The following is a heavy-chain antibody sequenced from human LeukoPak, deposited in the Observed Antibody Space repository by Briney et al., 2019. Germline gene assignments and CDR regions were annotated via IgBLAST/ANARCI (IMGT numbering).Heavy chain of an antibody. Sequence: GGSLRLSCAASGFTFSSYAMHWVRQAPGKGLEWVAVISYDGSNKYYADSVKGRFTISRDNSKNTLYLQMNSLRAEDTAVYYCARDSLCSSTSCYSMDVWGQGTTVTVSS. CDR2: ISYDGSNK. CDR3: ARDSLCSSTSCYSMDV. D-gene: IGHD2-2*01. J-gene: IGHJ6*02. CDR1: GFTFSSYA. V-gene: IGHV3-30*07.